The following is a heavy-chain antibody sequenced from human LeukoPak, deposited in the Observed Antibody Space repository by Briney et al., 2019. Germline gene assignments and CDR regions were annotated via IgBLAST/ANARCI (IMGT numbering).Heavy chain of an antibody. Sequence: GGSLRLSCAASGFTFSSYSMNWVRQAPGKGLEWVSSISSSSSYIYYADSVKGRFTISRDNAKNSLYLQMNSLRAEDTAVYYCARALGVVQYNWFDLWGQGTLVTVSS. V-gene: IGHV3-21*01. CDR2: ISSSSSYI. CDR1: GFTFSSYS. D-gene: IGHD3-3*01. CDR3: ARALGVVQYNWFDL. J-gene: IGHJ5*02.